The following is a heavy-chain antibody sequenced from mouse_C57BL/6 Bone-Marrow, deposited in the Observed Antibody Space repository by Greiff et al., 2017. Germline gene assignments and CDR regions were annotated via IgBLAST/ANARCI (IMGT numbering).Heavy chain of an antibody. D-gene: IGHD2-3*01. Sequence: DVQLQQSGAELVRPGASVKLSCTASGFNITDYCMPWVKQRPEQGLEWIGRIDPADGHTKYAPKFQGKAIMTADTSSNTAYLQLSSLTSEDTAVFYCTLRGYFEFADWGKGPLVTVSA. CDR1: GFNITDYC. CDR3: TLRGYFEFAD. V-gene: IGHV14-1*01. CDR2: IDPADGHT. J-gene: IGHJ3*01.